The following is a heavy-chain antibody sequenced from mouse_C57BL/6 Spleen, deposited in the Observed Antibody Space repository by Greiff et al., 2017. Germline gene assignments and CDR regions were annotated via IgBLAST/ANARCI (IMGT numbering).Heavy chain of an antibody. D-gene: IGHD2-4*01. V-gene: IGHV1-61*01. CDR2: IYPAVSAT. J-gene: IGHJ3*01. CDR1: GYAFTSYW. Sequence: QVQLQQPGAELVRPGSSVKLSCKASGYAFTSYWMDWVKQRPGKGLEWIGNIYPAVSATHYNQSFTDKATLTVDKHSSTDKMQLSRLTSEDSAVYCCARGDYGWFAYWGQGTLVTVSA. CDR3: ARGDYGWFAY.